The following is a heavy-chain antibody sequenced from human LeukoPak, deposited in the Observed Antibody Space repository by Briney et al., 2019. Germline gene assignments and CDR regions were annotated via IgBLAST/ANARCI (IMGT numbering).Heavy chain of an antibody. J-gene: IGHJ4*02. Sequence: GGSLRLSCATSGFSFSDAWMNWVRQAPGKGLEWVSSFGTRSTSIYHAGSVKGRFAISRDNAKNLLYLQMNSLRAEDTALYYCAREVSEGFDFWGQGTLVAVSS. CDR1: GFSFSDAW. CDR2: FGTRSTSI. D-gene: IGHD3-22*01. CDR3: AREVSEGFDF. V-gene: IGHV3-21*01.